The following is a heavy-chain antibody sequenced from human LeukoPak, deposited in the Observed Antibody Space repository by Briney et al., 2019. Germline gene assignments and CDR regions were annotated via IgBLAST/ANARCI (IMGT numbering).Heavy chain of an antibody. J-gene: IGHJ6*02. Sequence: GGSLRLSCAASGFSFSSYGMNWVRQAPGKGLEWVSYISSSSSTIYYADSVKGRFTISRDNAKNSVHLQMNSLRDEDTAVYYCAREFVYRGFRYGYDDYYGMDGRGQGTTVTVAS. CDR2: ISSSSSTI. D-gene: IGHD5-18*01. V-gene: IGHV3-48*02. CDR1: GFSFSSYG. CDR3: AREFVYRGFRYGYDDYYGMDG.